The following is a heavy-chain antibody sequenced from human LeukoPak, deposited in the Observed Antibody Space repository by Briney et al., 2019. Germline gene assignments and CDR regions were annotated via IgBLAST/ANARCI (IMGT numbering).Heavy chain of an antibody. CDR3: VKDRYCPEVTCFGGGFEY. CDR2: IGYGGADS. D-gene: IGHD2-8*02. CDR1: GFTLSSYE. J-gene: IGHJ4*02. V-gene: IGHV3-23*01. Sequence: GGSLRLSCTVSGFTLSSYEMTWFRQAPGKGLEWVSSIGYGGADSHYADSVKGRFTISRDNSKNTLYLRLNSLRVEDTATYYCVKDRYCPEVTCFGGGFEYWGQGTLVVVSS.